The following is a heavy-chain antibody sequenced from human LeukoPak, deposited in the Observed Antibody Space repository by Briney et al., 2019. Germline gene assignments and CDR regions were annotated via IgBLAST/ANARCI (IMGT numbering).Heavy chain of an antibody. D-gene: IGHD1-26*01. CDR1: GYTFTGYY. CDR3: TVTCPLVGATHYYYYMDV. J-gene: IGHJ6*03. Sequence: ASVKVSCKASGYTFTGYYLHWVRLAPGQGLDWMGWINPKSGDANYAQKFQGRVTMTRDTSISTAYMEMSSLRSDDTALYYCTVTCPLVGATHYYYYMDVWGTGTTVTVSS. V-gene: IGHV1-2*02. CDR2: INPKSGDA.